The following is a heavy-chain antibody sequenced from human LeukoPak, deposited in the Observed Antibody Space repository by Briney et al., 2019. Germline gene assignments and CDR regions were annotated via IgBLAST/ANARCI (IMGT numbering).Heavy chain of an antibody. CDR3: ARAREGASPLRAFDF. CDR1: GGSISSSSYY. V-gene: IGHV4-39*07. CDR2: ITYSGTT. D-gene: IGHD1-26*01. J-gene: IGHJ3*01. Sequence: SETLSLTCTVSGGSISSSSYYWGWIRQPPGKGLEWIGSITYSGTTYYNPSLKSRVTISVDKSKNQFSLKLTSVTAADTAFYYCARAREGASPLRAFDFWGQGTVVTVSS.